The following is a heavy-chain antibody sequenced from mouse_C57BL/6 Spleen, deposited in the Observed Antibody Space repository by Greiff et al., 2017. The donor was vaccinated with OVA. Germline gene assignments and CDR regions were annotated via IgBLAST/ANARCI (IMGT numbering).Heavy chain of an antibody. V-gene: IGHV5-9*01. CDR1: GFTFSSYT. D-gene: IGHD1-1*01. CDR3: AREDYYGSSLYAMDY. Sequence: EVKLVESGGGLVKPGGSLKLSCAASGFTFSSYTMSWVRQTPEKRLEWVATISGGGGNTYYPDSVKGRFTISRDNAKNTLYLQMSSLRSEDTALYYCAREDYYGSSLYAMDYWGQGTSVTVSS. CDR2: ISGGGGNT. J-gene: IGHJ4*01.